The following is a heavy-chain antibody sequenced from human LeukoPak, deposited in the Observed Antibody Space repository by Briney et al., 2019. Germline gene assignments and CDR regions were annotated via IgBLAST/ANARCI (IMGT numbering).Heavy chain of an antibody. Sequence: GGSLRLSCAASGFTVSSNYMSWVRQAPGKGLEWVSVIYSGGSTYYADSVKGRFTISRDNSKNTLYLQMNSLRAEDTAVYYCARGLFFGAPYYYYYMDVWGKGTTVTISS. J-gene: IGHJ6*03. CDR2: IYSGGST. D-gene: IGHD3-3*01. V-gene: IGHV3-53*01. CDR1: GFTVSSNY. CDR3: ARGLFFGAPYYYYYMDV.